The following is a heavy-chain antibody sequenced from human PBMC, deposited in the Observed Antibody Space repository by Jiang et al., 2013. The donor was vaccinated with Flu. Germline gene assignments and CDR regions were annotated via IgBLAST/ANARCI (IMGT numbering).Heavy chain of an antibody. V-gene: IGHV6-1*01. D-gene: IGHD3-22*01. CDR3: ARATVRSHYGRSGLWGVGGYYYYGMDV. Sequence: QTLSLTCAISGDSVSSNSAAWNWIRQSPSRGLEWLGRTYYRSKWYNDYAVSVKSRITINPDTSKNQFSLQLNSVTPEDTAVYYCARATVRSHYGRSGLWGVGGYYYYGMDVWGQGTTVTVSS. CDR2: TYYRSKWYN. J-gene: IGHJ6*02. CDR1: GDSVSSNSAA.